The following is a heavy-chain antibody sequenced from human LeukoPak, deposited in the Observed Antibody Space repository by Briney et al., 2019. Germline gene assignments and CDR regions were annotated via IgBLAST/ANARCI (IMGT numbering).Heavy chain of an antibody. CDR3: ARIGGGYWRIDY. CDR2: IDWDDDK. J-gene: IGHJ4*02. D-gene: IGHD2-21*02. V-gene: IGHV2-70*11. Sequence: SGPALVKPTQTLTLTCTFSGFSLSTSGMCVSWIRQPPGKALEWLARIDWDDDKYYSTSLRTRLTIFKDTSKNQVVLTMTNMDPGDTATYYCARIGGGYWRIDYWGQGTLVTVSS. CDR1: GFSLSTSGMC.